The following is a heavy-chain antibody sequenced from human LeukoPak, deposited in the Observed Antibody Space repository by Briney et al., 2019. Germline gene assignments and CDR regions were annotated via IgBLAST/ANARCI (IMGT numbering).Heavy chain of an antibody. CDR3: ARLKKWLVGTNFDY. D-gene: IGHD6-19*01. Sequence: SETLSLTCAVYGGSFSGYYWSWIRQPPGKGLEWIGEINHSGSTNYNPSLKSRVTISVDTSKNQFSLRLSSVTAADTAVYYCARLKKWLVGTNFDYWGQGTLVTVSS. J-gene: IGHJ4*02. CDR1: GGSFSGYY. CDR2: INHSGST. V-gene: IGHV4-34*01.